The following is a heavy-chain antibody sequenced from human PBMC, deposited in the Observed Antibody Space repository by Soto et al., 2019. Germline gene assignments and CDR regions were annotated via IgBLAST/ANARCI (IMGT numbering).Heavy chain of an antibody. Sequence: GGSPRLSCAASEFTFSNYAMSWVRQAPGKGLEWVSAISYGGGTTYYADSVKGRFTISRDNSKNTLYLQMNSLRAEDTAVYYCAKNPGYYYDSTGYQFDYWGQGTLVTVSS. V-gene: IGHV3-23*01. CDR2: ISYGGGTT. CDR3: AKNPGYYYDSTGYQFDY. CDR1: EFTFSNYA. D-gene: IGHD3-22*01. J-gene: IGHJ4*02.